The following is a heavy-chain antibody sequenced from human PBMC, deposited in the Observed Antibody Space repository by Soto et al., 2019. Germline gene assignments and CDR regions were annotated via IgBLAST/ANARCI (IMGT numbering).Heavy chain of an antibody. CDR3: AKPQYRNAYGSFND. CDR1: GFTFRSSA. CDR2: ISGNGDDT. J-gene: IGHJ4*02. V-gene: IGHV3-23*01. D-gene: IGHD3-16*01. Sequence: EVQLLESGGGLEQPGGSLRLSCAASGFTFRSSAMSWVRQAPGKGPEWVSGISGNGDDTNYADAVKGRFTISRDNSKNTLYLRLDSLRAEDTAIYYCAKPQYRNAYGSFNDWGQGTLVTVAS.